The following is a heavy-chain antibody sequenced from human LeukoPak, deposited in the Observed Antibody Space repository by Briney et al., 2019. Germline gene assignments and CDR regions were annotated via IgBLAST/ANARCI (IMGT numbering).Heavy chain of an antibody. CDR1: LYTSTRYY. V-gene: IGHV1-2*01. J-gene: IGHJ4*02. Sequence: GAPLWGSCKPSLYTSTRYYMHCGRQAPGQRREWEGGISPNSVGTNYAQKCKGRVTHTKGTSTTTPNIELSRLRSDDTAVYYCARAGSRSWYPFDYWGQGTLVTVSS. D-gene: IGHD6-13*01. CDR3: ARAGSRSWYPFDY. CDR2: ISPNSVGT.